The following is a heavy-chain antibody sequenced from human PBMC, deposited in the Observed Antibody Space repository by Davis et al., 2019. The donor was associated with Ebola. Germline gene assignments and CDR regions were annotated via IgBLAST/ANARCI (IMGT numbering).Heavy chain of an antibody. V-gene: IGHV4-59*01. D-gene: IGHD3-10*01. J-gene: IGHJ3*02. CDR1: GGSISSYY. CDR2: IYYSGST. Sequence: SETLSLTCTVSGGSISSYYWSWIRQPPGKGLEWIGYIYYSGSTNYNPSLKSRVTISVETSKNQFSLKLSSVTAADTAVYYCARGRATVLLWFRELSDDAFDIWGQGTMVTVSS. CDR3: ARGRATVLLWFRELSDDAFDI.